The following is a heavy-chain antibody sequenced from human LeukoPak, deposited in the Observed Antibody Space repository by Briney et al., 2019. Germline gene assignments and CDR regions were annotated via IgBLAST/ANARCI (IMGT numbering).Heavy chain of an antibody. J-gene: IGHJ4*02. Sequence: PGRSLRLSCAASGFTFSSYGMHWVRQAPGKGLEWVAVIWYDGSNKYYADSVKGRFTISRDNSKNTLYLQMNSLRAEDTAVYYCAKDRGSGWNGPDYWGQRTLVTVSS. CDR3: AKDRGSGWNGPDY. CDR2: IWYDGSNK. CDR1: GFTFSSYG. D-gene: IGHD6-19*01. V-gene: IGHV3-33*06.